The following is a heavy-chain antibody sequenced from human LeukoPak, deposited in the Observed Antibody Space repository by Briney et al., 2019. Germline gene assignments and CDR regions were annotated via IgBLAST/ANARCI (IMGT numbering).Heavy chain of an antibody. CDR1: GYSISSGYY. CDR2: IYHSGST. D-gene: IGHD3-10*01. V-gene: IGHV4-38-2*02. CDR3: ARARMVRGVGEFDP. Sequence: SETLSLTCTVSGYSISSGYYWGWIRQPPGKGLEWIGSIYHSGSTYYNPSLKSRVTISVDTSKNQFSLKLSSVTAADTAVYYCARARMVRGVGEFDPWGQGTLVTVSS. J-gene: IGHJ5*02.